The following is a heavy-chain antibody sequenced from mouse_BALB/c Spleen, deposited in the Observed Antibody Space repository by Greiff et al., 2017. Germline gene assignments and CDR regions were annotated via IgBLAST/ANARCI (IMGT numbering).Heavy chain of an antibody. J-gene: IGHJ3*01. D-gene: IGHD1-1*01. CDR1: GFAFSSYD. CDR2: ISSGGGST. V-gene: IGHV5-12-1*01. Sequence: DVKLVESGGGLVKPGGSLKLSCAASGFAFSSYDMSWVRQTPEKRLEWVAYISSGGGSTYYPDTVKGRFTISRDNAKNTLYLQMSSLKSEDTAMYYCARHIDYYGRGGAWFAYWGQGTLVTVSA. CDR3: ARHIDYYGRGGAWFAY.